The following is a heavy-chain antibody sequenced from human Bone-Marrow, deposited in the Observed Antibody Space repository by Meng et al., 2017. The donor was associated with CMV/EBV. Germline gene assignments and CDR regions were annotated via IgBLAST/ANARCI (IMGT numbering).Heavy chain of an antibody. CDR3: ARDGGAYYDSSGYSYYYYGMDV. CDR1: GYTFTGYY. D-gene: IGHD3-22*01. J-gene: IGHJ6*02. V-gene: IGHV1-2*02. Sequence: ASVKVSCKASGYTFTGYYMHWVRQAPGQGLEWMGWINPNSGGTNYAQKFQGRVTMTRDTSMSTAYVELSRLRSDDTAVYYCARDGGAYYDSSGYSYYYYGMDVWGQGTTVTVSS. CDR2: INPNSGGT.